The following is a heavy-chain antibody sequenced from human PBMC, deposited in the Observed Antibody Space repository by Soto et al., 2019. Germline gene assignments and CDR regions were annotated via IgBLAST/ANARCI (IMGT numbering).Heavy chain of an antibody. Sequence: GGSLRLSCAASGFTVSSNYMSWVRQAPGKGLEWVSVIYSGGSTYYADSVKGRFTNSRDNSKNTLYLQMNSLRAEDTAVYYCVLGGQQLFPFDPWGQGTLVTVSS. V-gene: IGHV3-53*01. CDR2: IYSGGST. J-gene: IGHJ5*02. D-gene: IGHD6-13*01. CDR3: VLGGQQLFPFDP. CDR1: GFTVSSNY.